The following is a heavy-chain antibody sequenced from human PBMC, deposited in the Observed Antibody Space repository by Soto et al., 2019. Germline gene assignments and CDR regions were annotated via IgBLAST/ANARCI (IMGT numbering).Heavy chain of an antibody. V-gene: IGHV3-66*01. D-gene: IGHD3-10*01. Sequence: GSLRLSCAASGFTVSSNYMSWVRQAPGKGLERVSVIYSGGSTYYADSVKGRFTISRDNSKNTLYLQMNSLRAEDTAVYYCARDTLRGDYYYYYYMDVWGKGTTVTVSS. J-gene: IGHJ6*03. CDR3: ARDTLRGDYYYYYYMDV. CDR2: IYSGGST. CDR1: GFTVSSNY.